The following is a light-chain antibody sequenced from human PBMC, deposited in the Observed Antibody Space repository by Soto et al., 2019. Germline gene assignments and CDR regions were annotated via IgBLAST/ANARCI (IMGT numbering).Light chain of an antibody. V-gene: IGKV1-5*01. CDR2: DAS. J-gene: IGKJ1*01. CDR1: QSISSW. CDR3: QQYNSYST. Sequence: DIQMTQSPSTLSASVEVRVTITCRASQSISSWLAWYQQKPGKAPKLLIYDASSLESGVPSRFSGSGSGTEFTLTISSLQPDDFATYYCQQYNSYSTFGQGTKVDIK.